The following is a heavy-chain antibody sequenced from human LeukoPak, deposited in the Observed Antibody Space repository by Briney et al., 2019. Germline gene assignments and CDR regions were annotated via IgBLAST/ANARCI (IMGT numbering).Heavy chain of an antibody. J-gene: IGHJ4*02. CDR1: GFTFSSYE. D-gene: IGHD3-10*01. V-gene: IGHV3-48*03. CDR2: ISSSGSTI. Sequence: GSLRLSCAASGFTFSSYEMNWVRQAPGKGLEWVSYISSSGSTIYYADSVKGRFTISRDNAKNSLYLQMNSLRAEDTAVYYCASDGEWFGELDYFDYWGQGTLVTVSS. CDR3: ASDGEWFGELDYFDY.